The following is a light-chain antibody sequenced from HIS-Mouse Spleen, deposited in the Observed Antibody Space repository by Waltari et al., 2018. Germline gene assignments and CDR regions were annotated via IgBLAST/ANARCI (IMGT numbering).Light chain of an antibody. J-gene: IGLJ2*01. CDR1: ALTKKY. Sequence: SYELTQPPSVSVSPGQTARITCHGDALTKKYAYLYQQKSGQAPVLVIYEDSKRPSGIPERFSGSSSGTMATLTIRGAQVEDEADYYCYSTDSSGNHRVFGGGTKLTVL. CDR2: EDS. CDR3: YSTDSSGNHRV. V-gene: IGLV3-10*01.